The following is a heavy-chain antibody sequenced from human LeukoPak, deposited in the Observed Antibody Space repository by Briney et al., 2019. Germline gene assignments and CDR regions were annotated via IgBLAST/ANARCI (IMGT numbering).Heavy chain of an antibody. Sequence: SETLSLTCTVSGGSICSYYWNWIRQPAGKGLEWIGRIYTSGSTKYNPSLKSRVTMSVDTSKNQFSLKLSSVTAADTAVYYCARTFHDYGDYGGYYYYMDVWGKGTTVTVSS. CDR2: IYTSGST. D-gene: IGHD4-17*01. CDR3: ARTFHDYGDYGGYYYYMDV. J-gene: IGHJ6*03. V-gene: IGHV4-4*07. CDR1: GGSICSYY.